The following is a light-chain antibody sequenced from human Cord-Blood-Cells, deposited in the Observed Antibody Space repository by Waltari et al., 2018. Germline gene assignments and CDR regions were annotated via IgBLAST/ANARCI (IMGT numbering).Light chain of an antibody. Sequence: DIVLTHPPGPLSLSPGESATLSCRARQGVSSSYVAWYQQKPVPAHRLLIHGASRRATGRPDRFSGGGSGTDFTLTISRLEPGDFAVYYCQQYGSSPLYTFGQGTKLEIK. CDR1: QGVSSSY. CDR2: GAS. J-gene: IGKJ2*01. CDR3: QQYGSSPLYT. V-gene: IGKV3-20*01.